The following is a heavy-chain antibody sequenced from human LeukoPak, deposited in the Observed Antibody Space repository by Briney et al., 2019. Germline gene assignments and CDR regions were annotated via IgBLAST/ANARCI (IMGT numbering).Heavy chain of an antibody. CDR3: TIGPSSIAARLF. CDR1: GFTFSGYA. D-gene: IGHD6-6*01. Sequence: GGSLRLSCAASGFTFSGYAMHWVRQASGKGLEWVGRIRSKANSYATAYAASVKGRFTISRDDSKNTAYLQMNSLKTEDTAVYYCTIGPSSIAARLFWGQGTLVTVSS. J-gene: IGHJ4*02. CDR2: IRSKANSYAT. V-gene: IGHV3-73*01.